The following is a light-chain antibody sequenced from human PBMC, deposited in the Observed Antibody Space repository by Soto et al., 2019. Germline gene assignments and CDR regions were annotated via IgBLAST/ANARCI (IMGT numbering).Light chain of an antibody. CDR1: SSDVGGYDY. J-gene: IGLJ1*01. CDR3: SSYKSSSTYV. Sequence: QSVLTQPASVSGSPGQSITISCTGTSSDVGGYDYVSWYQHHPGKAPKLMIYDVSNRPLGISYRFSGSKSGNTASLTISGLQAEDEADYYCSSYKSSSTYVFGTGTKLTVL. V-gene: IGLV2-14*03. CDR2: DVS.